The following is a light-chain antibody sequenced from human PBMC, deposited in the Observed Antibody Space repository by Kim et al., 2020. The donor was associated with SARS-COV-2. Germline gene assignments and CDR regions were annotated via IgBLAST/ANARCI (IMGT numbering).Light chain of an antibody. CDR3: QTWGTGIRV. CDR1: SGHSSYA. Sequence: QPVLTQSPSASASLGASVKLTCTLSSGHSSYAIAWHQQQPEKGPRYSMKLNSDGSHSKGDGIPDRFSGSSSGAERYLTISSLQSEDEADYYCQTWGTGIRVFGRGTQLTVL. J-gene: IGLJ3*02. V-gene: IGLV4-69*01. CDR2: LNSDGSH.